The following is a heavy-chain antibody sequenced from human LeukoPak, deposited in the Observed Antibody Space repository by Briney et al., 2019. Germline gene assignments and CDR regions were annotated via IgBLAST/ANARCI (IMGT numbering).Heavy chain of an antibody. CDR2: IWYDGSNK. V-gene: IGHV3-33*06. CDR1: GFTFSSYW. D-gene: IGHD3-22*01. Sequence: PGGSLRLSCAASGFTFSSYWMSWVRQAPGKGLEWVAVIWYDGSNKYYADSVKGRFTISRDNSKNTLYLQMNSLRAEDTAVYYCAKGGGYYDSSGYSYYFDYWGQGTLVTVSS. CDR3: AKGGGYYDSSGYSYYFDY. J-gene: IGHJ4*02.